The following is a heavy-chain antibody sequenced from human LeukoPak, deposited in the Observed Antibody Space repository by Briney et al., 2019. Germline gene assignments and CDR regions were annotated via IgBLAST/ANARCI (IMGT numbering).Heavy chain of an antibody. V-gene: IGHV3-7*01. Sequence: GGSLRLSCAASGLTFSSFWMTWVRQAPGKGLGWVANIKQDGSEEYYVDSVKGRFTISRDNAKNSLYLQMNSLRAEDTAVYYCASWVGRDYWGQGTLVTVSS. D-gene: IGHD2-15*01. CDR3: ASWVGRDY. CDR1: GLTFSSFW. J-gene: IGHJ4*02. CDR2: IKQDGSEE.